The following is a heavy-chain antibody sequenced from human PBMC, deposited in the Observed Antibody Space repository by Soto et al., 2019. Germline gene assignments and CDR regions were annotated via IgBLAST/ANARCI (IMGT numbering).Heavy chain of an antibody. CDR2: MSGSGSSA. Sequence: GGSLRLSCAASGFTFSSYAMGWVRQAPGKGLEWVSAMSGSGSSAYYADTVKGQFTISRDNSKNTLYLQMNSLRAEDTAVYYCAKKIRYFDWLPDYWGQGTLVTVSS. CDR3: AKKIRYFDWLPDY. J-gene: IGHJ4*02. D-gene: IGHD3-9*01. CDR1: GFTFSSYA. V-gene: IGHV3-23*01.